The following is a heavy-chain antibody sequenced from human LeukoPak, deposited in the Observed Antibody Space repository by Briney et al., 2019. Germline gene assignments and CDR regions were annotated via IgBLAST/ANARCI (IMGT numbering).Heavy chain of an antibody. D-gene: IGHD3-16*02. CDR3: AREGGFGYDDAFDT. V-gene: IGHV3-48*03. CDR1: GFTFSTYE. J-gene: IGHJ3*02. Sequence: PGGSLRLSCTASGFTFSTYEMNWVRQAPGKGLEWISYISGSGSSIFCADSLQGRFTVSRDNAKNSVYLQMNSLRAEDTAVYYCAREGGFGYDDAFDTWGHGTTVTVSS. CDR2: ISGSGSSI.